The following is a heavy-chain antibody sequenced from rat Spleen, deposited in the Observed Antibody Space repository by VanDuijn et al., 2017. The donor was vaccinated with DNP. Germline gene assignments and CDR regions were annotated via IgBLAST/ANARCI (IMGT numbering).Heavy chain of an antibody. CDR3: TAEMTTRVY. J-gene: IGHJ2*01. CDR2: IRTKPNNYAT. Sequence: VQVVESGGGLVQPKESLKISCAASGFTFSNAAMYWVRQAPGKGLEWVGRIRTKPNNYATYYADSVKGRSTISRDDSKSMVYLQMDNLKTEDTAMYYCTAEMTTRVYWGQGVMVIVSS. V-gene: IGHV10-5*01. CDR1: GFTFSNAA. D-gene: IGHD1-4*01.